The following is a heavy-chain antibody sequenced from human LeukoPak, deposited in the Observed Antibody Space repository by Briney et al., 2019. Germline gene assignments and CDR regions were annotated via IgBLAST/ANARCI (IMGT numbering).Heavy chain of an antibody. J-gene: IGHJ4*02. CDR3: AGDSSGGDLIFDY. Sequence: SETLSLTCTVSGGSISSGGYYWSWIRQHPGKALEWIGYIYDSGSTYCNPSLKSRLTISIGTSKNHFSLKLSSVTAADTAVYYCAGDSSGGDLIFDYWGQGTLVTVSS. D-gene: IGHD2-21*02. V-gene: IGHV4-31*03. CDR1: GGSISSGGYY. CDR2: IYDSGST.